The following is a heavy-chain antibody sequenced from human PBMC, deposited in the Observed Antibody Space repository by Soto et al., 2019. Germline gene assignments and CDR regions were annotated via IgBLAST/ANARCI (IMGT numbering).Heavy chain of an antibody. CDR2: IYYSGST. J-gene: IGHJ4*02. CDR1: GGSVSSGSYY. D-gene: IGHD6-19*01. Sequence: SETLSLTCTVSGGSVSSGSYYWSWIRQPPGKGLEWIGYIYYSGSTNCNPSLKSRVTISVDTSKNQFSLKLSSVTAADTAVYYCARDGYLAVAGTGGLDYWGQGTLVTVSS. V-gene: IGHV4-61*01. CDR3: ARDGYLAVAGTGGLDY.